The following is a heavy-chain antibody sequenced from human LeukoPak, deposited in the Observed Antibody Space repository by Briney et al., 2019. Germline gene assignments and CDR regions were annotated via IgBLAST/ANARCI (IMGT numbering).Heavy chain of an antibody. V-gene: IGHV1-8*01. CDR3: ARGSGGVAVAGNGFLSYYYYMDV. Sequence: ASVKVSCKASGYTFTSYDINWVRQATEQGLEWMGWMNPNSGDTGYAQKFQGRVTMTRNTSISTAYMELSSLRSEDTAVYYCARGSGGVAVAGNGFLSYYYYMDVWGKGTTVTVSS. J-gene: IGHJ6*03. CDR2: MNPNSGDT. D-gene: IGHD6-19*01. CDR1: GYTFTSYD.